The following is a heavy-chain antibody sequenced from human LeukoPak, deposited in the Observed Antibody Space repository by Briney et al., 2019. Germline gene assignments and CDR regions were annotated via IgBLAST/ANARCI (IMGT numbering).Heavy chain of an antibody. J-gene: IGHJ4*02. CDR3: ARGRMYYYGSGSYFGTQFDY. CDR1: GGSISSGGYY. V-gene: IGHV4-34*01. Sequence: SETLSLTCAVSGGSISSGGYYWSWIRQPPGKGLEWIGEINHSGSTNYNPSLKSRVTISVDTSKNQFSLKLSSVTAADTAVYYCARGRMYYYGSGSYFGTQFDYWGQGTLVTVSS. D-gene: IGHD3-10*01. CDR2: INHSGST.